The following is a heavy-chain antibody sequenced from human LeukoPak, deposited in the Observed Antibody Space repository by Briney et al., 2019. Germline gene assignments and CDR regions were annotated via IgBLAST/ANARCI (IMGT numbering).Heavy chain of an antibody. D-gene: IGHD6-19*01. CDR2: ISYDGSNK. CDR3: ARDPPESGWAFDC. CDR1: GFTFSSYG. V-gene: IGHV3-30*03. Sequence: GGSLRLSCAASGFTFSSYGMHWVRQAPGKGLEWVAVISYDGSNKYYADSVKGRFTISRDNSKNTVYLEMNSLRVEDTAVYFCARDPPESGWAFDCWGQGTLVTVSS. J-gene: IGHJ4*02.